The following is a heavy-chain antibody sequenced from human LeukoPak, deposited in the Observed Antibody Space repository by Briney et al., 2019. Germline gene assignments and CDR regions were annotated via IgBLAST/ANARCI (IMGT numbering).Heavy chain of an antibody. CDR3: TTVGANLRCFDY. CDR2: IQSKTGGGTT. V-gene: IGHV3-15*01. J-gene: IGHJ4*02. Sequence: GGSLRLPREASGFPFSNAWKRWGPQAPGKGLELVGHIQSKTGGGTTDYVAPVKGRFTISRDDSKSTLYLQMSSLKTEDTDVYYCTTVGANLRCFDYWGQGTLVTVSS. D-gene: IGHD1-26*01. CDR1: GFPFSNAW.